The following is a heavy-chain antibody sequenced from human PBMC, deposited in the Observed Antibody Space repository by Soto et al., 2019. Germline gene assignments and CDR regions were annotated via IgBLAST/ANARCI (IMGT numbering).Heavy chain of an antibody. D-gene: IGHD4-4*01. J-gene: IGHJ5*02. V-gene: IGHV3-23*01. CDR1: GFTFSSAA. CDR3: AKSLDIHYKNWFDP. Sequence: QILESGGSLVQPGGSLRLSCVAAGFTFSSAAMNWVRQAPGKGLEGVSIISDTGTRTHYADSVKGRFTISRDNSKNTLYLDMNSLRAEDTSVYYCAKSLDIHYKNWFDPWGQGTLVTVSS. CDR2: ISDTGTRT.